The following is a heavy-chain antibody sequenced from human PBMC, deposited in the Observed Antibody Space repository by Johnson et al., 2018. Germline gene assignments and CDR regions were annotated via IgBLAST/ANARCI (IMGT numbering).Heavy chain of an antibody. Sequence: VQLVQSGGGLVQPGGSLRLSCAASGVSISNYDMHWVRQVTGKGLEWVSGIGPVGDRYYAGSVKGRFIISREDAKNSLYLQMNSLRAGDTAVYYCARETSYYGRAMDVGGQGTTVTVSS. CDR1: GVSISNYD. J-gene: IGHJ6*02. D-gene: IGHD1-26*01. CDR3: ARETSYYGRAMDV. CDR2: IGPVGDR. V-gene: IGHV3-13*01.